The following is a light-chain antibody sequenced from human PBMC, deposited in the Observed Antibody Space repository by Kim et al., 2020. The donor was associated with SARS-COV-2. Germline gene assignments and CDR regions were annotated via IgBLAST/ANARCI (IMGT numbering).Light chain of an antibody. CDR2: LGS. Sequence: PASISCRSSQSLLHGTGYNYLDWYLQKPGQSPQLLIYLGSSRASGVPDRFSGSGSGTDFTLKISRVEAEDVGVYYCMQALQTPITFGPGTKVDIK. CDR3: MQALQTPIT. J-gene: IGKJ3*01. V-gene: IGKV2-28*01. CDR1: QSLLHGTGYNY.